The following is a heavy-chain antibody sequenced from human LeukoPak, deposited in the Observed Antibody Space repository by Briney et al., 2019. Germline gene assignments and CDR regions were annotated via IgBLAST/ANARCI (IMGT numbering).Heavy chain of an antibody. CDR2: IFYSGPI. D-gene: IGHD6-19*01. CDR1: GGSISNNDDY. CDR3: ARGSGWYWL. J-gene: IGHJ4*02. Sequence: SETLSLTCTVSGGSISNNDDYWSWIRQPPGKGLEWIGYIFYSGPIYYNPSLKSRVSLSVDTSKNQFSLKLSSVSAADTAVYYCARGSGWYWLWGQGALVTVSS. V-gene: IGHV4-30-4*02.